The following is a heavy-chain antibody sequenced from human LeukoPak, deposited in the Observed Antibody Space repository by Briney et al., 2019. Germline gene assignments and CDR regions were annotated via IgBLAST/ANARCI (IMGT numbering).Heavy chain of an antibody. CDR2: ISVIGSNT. J-gene: IGHJ5*02. D-gene: IGHD6-13*01. Sequence: QPGGSLRLSCAAAGFTFSSYSMSSVRQAPGEGLEWVSAISVIGSNTYYADSGKGPLTISRDNSKNTLYLQMNSMRAADTAVYYCAKGASSSSWYFGWFDPWGQGTLVTVSS. CDR3: AKGASSSSWYFGWFDP. V-gene: IGHV3-23*01. CDR1: GFTFSSYS.